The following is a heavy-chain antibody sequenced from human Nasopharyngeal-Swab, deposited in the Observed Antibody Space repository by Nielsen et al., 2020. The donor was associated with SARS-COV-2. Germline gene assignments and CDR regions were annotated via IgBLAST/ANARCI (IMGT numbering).Heavy chain of an antibody. CDR3: ARSMYCSSTSCRYYFDY. J-gene: IGHJ4*02. CDR1: GGSFSSAGYF. CDR2: IYYSGST. Sequence: SETLSLTCTVSGGSFSSAGYFWTWIHQHPGKGLEWIGYIYYSGSTYCNPSLKSRVTISVDTSKNHFSLKLSSVTAADTAVYFCARSMYCSSTSCRYYFDYWGQGTLVTVSS. V-gene: IGHV4-31*03. D-gene: IGHD2-2*01.